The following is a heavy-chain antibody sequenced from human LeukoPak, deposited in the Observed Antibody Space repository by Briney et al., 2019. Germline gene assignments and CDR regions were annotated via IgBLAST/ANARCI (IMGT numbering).Heavy chain of an antibody. D-gene: IGHD3-9*01. Sequence: GGSLRLSCAASGFTFSSYWMSWVRQAPGKGLEWVANIKQDGSEKDYVESVKGRVTISRDNAKNSLYMQMNSLRAEDTAVYYCAREFCGRLVRSKGTTVTISS. CDR1: GFTFSSYW. CDR3: AREFCGRLV. J-gene: IGHJ6*04. V-gene: IGHV3-7*01. CDR2: IKQDGSEK.